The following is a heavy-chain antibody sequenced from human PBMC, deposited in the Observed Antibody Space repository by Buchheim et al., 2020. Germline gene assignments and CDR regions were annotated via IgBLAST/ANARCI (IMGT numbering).Heavy chain of an antibody. CDR1: GFTFSSYA. CDR3: AKVDSIVDTAMVPLDNGMDV. Sequence: EVQLLESGGGLVQPGGSLRLSCAASGFTFSSYAMSWVRQAPGKGLEWVSAISGSGGSTYYADSVKGRFTISRDNSKNTLDLQMNSLRAEDTAVYYCAKVDSIVDTAMVPLDNGMDVWGQGTT. D-gene: IGHD5-18*01. J-gene: IGHJ6*02. V-gene: IGHV3-23*01. CDR2: ISGSGGST.